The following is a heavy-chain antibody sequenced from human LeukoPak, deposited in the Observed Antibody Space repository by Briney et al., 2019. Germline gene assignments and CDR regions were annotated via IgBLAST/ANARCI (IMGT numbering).Heavy chain of an antibody. J-gene: IGHJ6*03. CDR2: IKQDGNEK. Sequence: PGGSLRLSCAASGFTFSSYCMSWVRQAPAKGLEWVANIKQDGNEKYYVDSVKGRFTIPRDNHKNAPYLLMKSLRAEDTAVYYCARAGLTYYDFWSGYPYYMDVWGKGTTVTVSS. CDR1: GFTFSSYC. V-gene: IGHV3-7*01. D-gene: IGHD3-3*01. CDR3: ARAGLTYYDFWSGYPYYMDV.